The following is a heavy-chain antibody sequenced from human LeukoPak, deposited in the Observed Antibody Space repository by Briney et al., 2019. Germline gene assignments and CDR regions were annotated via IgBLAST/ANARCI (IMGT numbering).Heavy chain of an antibody. V-gene: IGHV3-30*09. CDR3: ARRDTVTALDY. J-gene: IGHJ4*02. D-gene: IGHD2-21*02. Sequence: DSVKGRFAISRENSKNTLYLQMNSLRAEDTAVYYCARRDTVTALDYWGQGTLVTVSS.